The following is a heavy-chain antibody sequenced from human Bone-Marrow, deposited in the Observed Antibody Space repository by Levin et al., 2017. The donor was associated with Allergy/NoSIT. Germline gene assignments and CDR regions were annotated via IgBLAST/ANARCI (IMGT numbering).Heavy chain of an antibody. J-gene: IGHJ6*03. V-gene: IGHV3-30-3*01. D-gene: IGHD3-16*01. CDR3: ARDQPWGYYYYMDV. Sequence: PGGSLRLSCAASGFTFSSYAMHWVRQAPGKGLEWVAVISYDGSNKYYADSVKGRFTISRDNSKNTLYLQMNSLRAEDTAVYYCARDQPWGYYYYMDVWAKGPRSPSP. CDR2: ISYDGSNK. CDR1: GFTFSSYA.